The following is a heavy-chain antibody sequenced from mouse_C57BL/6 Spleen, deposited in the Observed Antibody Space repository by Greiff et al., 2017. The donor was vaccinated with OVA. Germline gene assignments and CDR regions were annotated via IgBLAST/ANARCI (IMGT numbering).Heavy chain of an antibody. D-gene: IGHD1-1*01. CDR2: IYPRSGNT. CDR3: ARIYYGSSYVNYYAMDY. V-gene: IGHV1-81*01. CDR1: GYTFTSYG. Sequence: QVQLQQSGAELARPGASVKLSCKASGYTFTSYGISWVKQRTGQGLEWIGEIYPRSGNTYYNEKFKGKATLTADKSSSTAYMELRSLTSEDSAVYFCARIYYGSSYVNYYAMDYWGQGTSVTVSS. J-gene: IGHJ4*01.